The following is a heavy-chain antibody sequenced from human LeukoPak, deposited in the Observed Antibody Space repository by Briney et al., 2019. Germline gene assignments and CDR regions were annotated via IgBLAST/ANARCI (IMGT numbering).Heavy chain of an antibody. CDR1: GYSISSGYY. D-gene: IGHD1-26*01. Sequence: SETLSLTCAVSGYSISSGYYWGWIRQPPGKGLEWIGSIYHGGSTYYNPSLKSRVTISVDTSKNQFSLKLSSVTAADTAVYYCARLVGATRGYYYYYMDVWGKGTTVTVSS. V-gene: IGHV4-38-2*01. CDR2: IYHGGST. J-gene: IGHJ6*03. CDR3: ARLVGATRGYYYYYMDV.